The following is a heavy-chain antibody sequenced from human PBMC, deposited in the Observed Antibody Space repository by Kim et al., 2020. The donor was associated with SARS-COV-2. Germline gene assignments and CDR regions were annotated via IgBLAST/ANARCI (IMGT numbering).Heavy chain of an antibody. CDR1: GFTFSDHY. CDR2: TRNKANSYTT. J-gene: IGHJ6*02. CDR3: ASMGRESSPYYYYGMDV. V-gene: IGHV3-72*01. Sequence: GGSLRLSCAASGFTFSDHYMDWVRQAPGKGLEWVGRTRNKANSYTTEYAASVKGRFTISRDDSKNSLYLQMNSLKTEDTAVYYCASMGRESSPYYYYGMDVWGQGTTVTVSS. D-gene: IGHD3-10*01.